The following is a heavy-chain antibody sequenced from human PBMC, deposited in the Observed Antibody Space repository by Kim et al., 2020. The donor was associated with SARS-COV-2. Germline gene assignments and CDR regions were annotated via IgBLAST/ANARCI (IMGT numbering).Heavy chain of an antibody. J-gene: IGHJ6*02. D-gene: IGHD3-16*01. CDR3: AKDASFGLCAMDV. CDR2: ISWDGVST. Sequence: GGSLRLSCTASGFIFDDYTMHWVRQAPGKGLEWVSLISWDGVSTYYADSVTGRFIISRDNRKNSLYLQMNSLRTEDTALYYCAKDASFGLCAMDVWARGTRVTVS. CDR1: GFIFDDYT. V-gene: IGHV3-43*01.